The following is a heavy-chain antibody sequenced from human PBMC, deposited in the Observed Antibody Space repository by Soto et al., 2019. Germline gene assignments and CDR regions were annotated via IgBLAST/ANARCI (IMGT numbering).Heavy chain of an antibody. Sequence: QVQLVQSGAEVKKPGSSVKVSCKASGGTFSSYTISWVRQAPGQGLEWMGRIIPILGIANYAQKFQGRVTITADKXTXTAYMELSSLRSEDTAVYYCARCREEYGDYPPNFDYWGQGTLVTVSS. D-gene: IGHD4-17*01. V-gene: IGHV1-69*02. CDR3: ARCREEYGDYPPNFDY. CDR1: GGTFSSYT. CDR2: IIPILGIA. J-gene: IGHJ4*02.